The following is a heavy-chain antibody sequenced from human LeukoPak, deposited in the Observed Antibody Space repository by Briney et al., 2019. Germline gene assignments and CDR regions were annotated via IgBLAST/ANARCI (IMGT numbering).Heavy chain of an antibody. J-gene: IGHJ6*02. Sequence: SETLCLTCAVSGASMDSYYWSWIRQPPGEGLEWVGYIFSSGSTNYNPSVKSRVTISVDTSKNQFSLKGNYVTPADTAVYYCGRGFGSGYDFPTYFYGMDLWGQGTTVTVSS. CDR2: IFSSGST. D-gene: IGHD5-12*01. CDR3: GRGFGSGYDFPTYFYGMDL. CDR1: GASMDSYY. V-gene: IGHV4-59*01.